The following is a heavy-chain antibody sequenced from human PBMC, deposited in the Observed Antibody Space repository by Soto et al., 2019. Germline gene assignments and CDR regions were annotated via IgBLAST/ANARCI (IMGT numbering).Heavy chain of an antibody. CDR1: GDSISTVDYF. J-gene: IGHJ5*01. V-gene: IGHV4-30-4*01. CDR2: IYKSATT. CDR3: ARGRYCLTGRCFPNWFDS. Sequence: SETLSLTCSVSGDSISTVDYFWAWIRQPPGRALEYIGYIYKSATTYYNPSFESRVAISLDTSKSQFSLNVTSVTAADTAVYFCARGRYCLTGRCFPNWFDSWGQGTLVTVSS. D-gene: IGHD2-15*01.